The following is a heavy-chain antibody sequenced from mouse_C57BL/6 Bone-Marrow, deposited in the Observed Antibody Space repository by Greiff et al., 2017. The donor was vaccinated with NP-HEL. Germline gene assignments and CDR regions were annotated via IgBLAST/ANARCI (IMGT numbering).Heavy chain of an antibody. CDR2: ISSGGSYT. CDR1: GFTFSSYG. J-gene: IGHJ3*01. Sequence: EVQVVESGGDLVKPGGSLKLSCAASGFTFSSYGMSWVRQTPDKRLAWVATISSGGSYTYYPDSVKGRFTISRDNAKNTLYLQMSSLKSEDTAMYYCASHYGNFLAWFAYWGQGTLVTVSA. D-gene: IGHD2-1*01. V-gene: IGHV5-6*01. CDR3: ASHYGNFLAWFAY.